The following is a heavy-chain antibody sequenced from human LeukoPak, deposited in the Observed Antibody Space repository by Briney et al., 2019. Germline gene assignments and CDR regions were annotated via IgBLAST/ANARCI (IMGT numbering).Heavy chain of an antibody. Sequence: PGRSLRLSCAASGFTFSNYGMHWVRQAPGKGLEWVALLEDSVKGRFTISRDDSRNTLYLQLSSLRAEDTAVYYCAKDLITMVRGGPMDVWGQGTTVTVSS. D-gene: IGHD3-10*01. CDR1: GFTFSNYG. CDR2: L. V-gene: IGHV3-30*18. CDR3: AKDLITMVRGGPMDV. J-gene: IGHJ6*02.